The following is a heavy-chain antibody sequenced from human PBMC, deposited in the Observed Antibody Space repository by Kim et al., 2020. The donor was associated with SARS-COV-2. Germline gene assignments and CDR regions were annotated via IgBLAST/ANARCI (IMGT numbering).Heavy chain of an antibody. J-gene: IGHJ2*01. CDR3: AKANYDPSRDYNWYFDL. CDR2: ISSDGAST. CDR1: GFTFNNYA. Sequence: GGSLRLSCAASGFTFNNYAMNWVRQAPGKGLERVSGISSDGASTYLADSVKGRFIISRDDSENTLYLHMNNLKAEDTAVYYCAKANYDPSRDYNWYFDLWGRGTQVTVSS. D-gene: IGHD3-22*01. V-gene: IGHV3-23*01.